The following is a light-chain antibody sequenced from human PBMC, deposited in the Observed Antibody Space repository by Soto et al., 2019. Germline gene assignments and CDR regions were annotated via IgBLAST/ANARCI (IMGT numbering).Light chain of an antibody. J-gene: IGKJ1*01. CDR2: GAS. CDR3: RQHGCCPPRT. Sequence: LSQSPGTLSLSQGERATLSCRASQSVSSSYLAWYQQKPGEAPRLLMFGASTRFHGRPARWSGSGSGGDVTLSISRLVQADDAAYYCRQHGCCPPRTFGEGTKVDIK. V-gene: IGKV3-20*01. CDR1: QSVSSSY.